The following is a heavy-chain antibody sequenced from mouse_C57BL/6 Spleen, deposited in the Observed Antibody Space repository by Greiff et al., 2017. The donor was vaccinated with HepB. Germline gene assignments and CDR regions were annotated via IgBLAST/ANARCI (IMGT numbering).Heavy chain of an antibody. J-gene: IGHJ2*01. V-gene: IGHV1-52*01. CDR2: IDPSDSET. CDR3: ARGGYGYDEYYFDY. D-gene: IGHD2-2*01. Sequence: QVQLQQPGAELVRPGSSVKLSCKASGYTFTSYWMHWVKQRPIQGLEWIGNIDPSDSETHYNQKFKDKATLSVDKSSSTAYMQLSSLTSEDSAVYYCARGGYGYDEYYFDYWGQGTTLTVSS. CDR1: GYTFTSYW.